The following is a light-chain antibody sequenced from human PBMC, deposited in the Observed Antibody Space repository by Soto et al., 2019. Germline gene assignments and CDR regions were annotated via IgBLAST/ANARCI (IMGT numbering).Light chain of an antibody. V-gene: IGKV1-5*03. J-gene: IGKJ4*01. CDR3: QQPYSYPLT. CDR1: QTIFSW. CDR2: KAS. Sequence: IQMTQSPSTLSASVGDRVSITCRASQTIFSWLAWYQQKPGKAPNLLIYKASSLESGVPSRYSGSGSGTEFTLTISGLQPDDFAAYYCQQPYSYPLTFGGGTKVEIK.